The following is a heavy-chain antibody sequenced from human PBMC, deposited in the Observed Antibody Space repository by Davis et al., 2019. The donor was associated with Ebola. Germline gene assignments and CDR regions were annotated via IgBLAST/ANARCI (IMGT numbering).Heavy chain of an antibody. CDR2: IWYDGSNK. Sequence: GESLKISCAASGFTFSSYGMHWVRQAPGKGLEWVAVIWYDGSNKYYADSVKGRFTISRDNSKNTLYLQMNSLRAEDTAVYYCARSRIAARPGGAFDIWGQGTMVTVSS. V-gene: IGHV3-33*01. D-gene: IGHD6-6*01. J-gene: IGHJ3*02. CDR3: ARSRIAARPGGAFDI. CDR1: GFTFSSYG.